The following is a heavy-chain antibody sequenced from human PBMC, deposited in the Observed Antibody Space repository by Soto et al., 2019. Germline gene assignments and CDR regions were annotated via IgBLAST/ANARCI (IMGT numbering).Heavy chain of an antibody. J-gene: IGHJ3*02. CDR2: INAGNGNT. D-gene: IGHD2-15*01. CDR1: GYTFTNYA. V-gene: IGHV1-3*01. Sequence: QVQLVQSGAEVKKPGASVQISCKASGYTFTNYAMHWVRQAPGQRLEWMGWINAGNGNTKYSQKFQGRVTITRDTSASTSYMELSSLRSEDTAVYYCARDIVFDIWGQGTMVTVSS. CDR3: ARDIVFDI.